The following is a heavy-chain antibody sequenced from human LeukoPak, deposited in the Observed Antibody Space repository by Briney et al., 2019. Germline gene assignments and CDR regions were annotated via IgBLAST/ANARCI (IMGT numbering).Heavy chain of an antibody. CDR1: GLTFSSYG. CDR2: ISYDGSNK. J-gene: IGHJ5*02. D-gene: IGHD3-10*01. V-gene: IGHV3-30*18. CDR3: AKGSGLLWFGESPDWFDP. Sequence: PGGSLRLSCAASGLTFSSYGMHGVRQAPGKGLEWVAVISYDGSNKYYADSVKGRFTISRDNSKNTLYLQMNSLRAEDTAVYYCAKGSGLLWFGESPDWFDPGGQGTLVTVSS.